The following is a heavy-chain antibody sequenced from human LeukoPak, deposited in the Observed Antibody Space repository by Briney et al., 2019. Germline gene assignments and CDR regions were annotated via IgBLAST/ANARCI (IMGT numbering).Heavy chain of an antibody. CDR2: INPNSGGT. Sequence: ASVTVSFKASGYTFTGYYLHWVRQAPGEGLEGMGWINPNSGGTNYAQKFQDRVTMTRDTSISTAYMELSGLRSDDTAVYYCARQGVFGGYSYGYGYWGQGTLVTVSS. CDR1: GYTFTGYY. CDR3: ARQGVFGGYSYGYGY. J-gene: IGHJ4*02. D-gene: IGHD5-18*01. V-gene: IGHV1-2*02.